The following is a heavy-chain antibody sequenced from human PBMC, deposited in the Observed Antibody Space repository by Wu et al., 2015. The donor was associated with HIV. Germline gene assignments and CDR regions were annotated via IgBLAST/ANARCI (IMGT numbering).Heavy chain of an antibody. CDR2: LIPMYGTA. V-gene: IGHV1-69*13. CDR3: AGGGGRTSMDPFDY. CDR1: GATFSSYA. Sequence: QVHLLQSGAEVKKPGSSVRVSCKASGATFSSYALSWVRQAPGQGLEWMGRLIPMYGTADYAQRFQGRVTITADVSTSTAYMVVSSLRSDDTAVYYCAGGGGRTSMDPFDYWGQGTLVTGLL. D-gene: IGHD5-18*01. J-gene: IGHJ4*02.